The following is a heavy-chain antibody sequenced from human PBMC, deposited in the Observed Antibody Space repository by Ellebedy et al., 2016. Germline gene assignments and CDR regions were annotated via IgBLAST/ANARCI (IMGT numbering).Heavy chain of an antibody. J-gene: IGHJ5*02. D-gene: IGHD6-13*01. CDR2: IYYSGSA. Sequence: SETLSLTCTVSGGSISSSSYYWGWIRQPPGKGLEWIGSIYYSGSAYYNPSLKSRVTISVDTSKNQFSLRLSSVTAADTAVYYCASEVSAAATLDPWGQGTLVTVSS. CDR1: GGSISSSSYY. CDR3: ASEVSAAATLDP. V-gene: IGHV4-39*01.